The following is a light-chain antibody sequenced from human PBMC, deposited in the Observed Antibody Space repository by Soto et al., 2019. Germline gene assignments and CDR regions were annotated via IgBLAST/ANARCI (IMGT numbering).Light chain of an antibody. V-gene: IGLV2-8*01. J-gene: IGLJ2*01. CDR2: DVN. CDR3: ISYAGSNKPA. Sequence: QSALTQAPSASGSPGQSVAISCSGTSSDVGGYNYVSWYQQHPGKAPKLMIYDVNKRPSGVPDRFSGSKSGNTAYLTVSGLQAEDEADYYCISYAGSNKPAFGGGTKLTVL. CDR1: SSDVGGYNY.